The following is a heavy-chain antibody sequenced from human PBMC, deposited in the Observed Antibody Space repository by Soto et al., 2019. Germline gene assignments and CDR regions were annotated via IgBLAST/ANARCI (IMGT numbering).Heavy chain of an antibody. J-gene: IGHJ4*02. Sequence: GASVKVSCKASGYTFTSYDINWVRQAPGQGLEWMGWISAYNGNTNIAQKFQGRITMTTDTSTSTAYMELRSLRSDDTAVYYCARSHGDYAGYWGQGTLVTVSS. CDR3: ARSHGDYAGY. D-gene: IGHD4-17*01. CDR1: GYTFTSYD. V-gene: IGHV1-18*01. CDR2: ISAYNGNT.